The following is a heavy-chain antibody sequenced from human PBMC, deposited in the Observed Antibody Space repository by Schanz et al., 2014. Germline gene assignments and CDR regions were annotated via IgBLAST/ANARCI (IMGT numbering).Heavy chain of an antibody. CDR3: AKDRGGDYEVSYYYGMDV. D-gene: IGHD4-17*01. Sequence: EVLLVESGGGLVTPGESLRLSCAASGFTFSSYSMNWVRQAPGKGLEWVSYITSGSAKFYADSVKGRFTISRDNSNNTLSLQMNSLRNEDTAVYYCAKDRGGDYEVSYYYGMDVWGQGTTVTVSS. CDR2: ITSGSAK. J-gene: IGHJ6*02. V-gene: IGHV3-48*02. CDR1: GFTFSSYS.